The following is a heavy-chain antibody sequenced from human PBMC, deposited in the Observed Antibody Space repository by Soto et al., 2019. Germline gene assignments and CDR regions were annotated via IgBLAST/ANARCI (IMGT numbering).Heavy chain of an antibody. D-gene: IGHD6-19*01. CDR1: GFTFNYYP. CDR2: ISFDGSNK. Sequence: QMQLVESGGGVVQPGESLRLSCAASGFTFNYYPMHWVRQTPGKGLEWVAVISFDGSNKFYADSVKGRFTVSRDNSKNMLYLQLKSLRPEDAAVYYCASLPGALVAVLYIYPLDGREAMSDVDVWGQGTTVSVSS. V-gene: IGHV3-30-3*01. CDR3: ASLPGALVAVLYIYPLDGREAMSDVDV. J-gene: IGHJ6*02.